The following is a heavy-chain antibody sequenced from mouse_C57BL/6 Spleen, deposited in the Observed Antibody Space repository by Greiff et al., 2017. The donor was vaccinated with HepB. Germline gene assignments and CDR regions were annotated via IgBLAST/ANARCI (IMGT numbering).Heavy chain of an antibody. D-gene: IGHD1-1*01. CDR2: IYPRDGST. Sequence: QVQLQQSDAELVKPGASVKISCKVSGYTFTDHTIHWMEQRPEQGLEWIGYIYPRDGSTKYNEKFKGKATLTADKSSSTAYMQLNSLTSEDSAVYFGAEPPYYGSSLYYFDYWGQGTTLTVSS. CDR3: AEPPYYGSSLYYFDY. V-gene: IGHV1-78*01. CDR1: GYTFTDHT. J-gene: IGHJ2*01.